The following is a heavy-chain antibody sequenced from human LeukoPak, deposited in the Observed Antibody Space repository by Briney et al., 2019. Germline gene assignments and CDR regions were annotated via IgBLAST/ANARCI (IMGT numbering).Heavy chain of an antibody. CDR3: ARLGSGWSFDF. V-gene: IGHV3-33*01. D-gene: IGHD6-19*01. CDR1: GFTFSSYG. Sequence: GGSLRLSCAASGFTFSSYGIDWVRQAPGKGRGWVAVIWYDGSNKYYAVSVKGRFTISRDNSKNPVSLPMNSLRAEDTAVYSCARLGSGWSFDFWGQGTLVAVSS. J-gene: IGHJ4*02. CDR2: IWYDGSNK.